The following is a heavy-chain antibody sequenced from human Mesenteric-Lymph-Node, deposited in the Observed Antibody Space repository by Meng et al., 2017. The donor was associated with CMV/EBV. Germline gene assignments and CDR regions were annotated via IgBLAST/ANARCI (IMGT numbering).Heavy chain of an antibody. V-gene: IGHV3-7*01. Sequence: GGSLRLSCAASGFTFSIYWMSWVRQAPGKGLEWVANIKQDGSEKYYVDSVKGRFTISRDNAKNSLYLQMNSPRAEDTAVYYCARETSHGLFDYWGQGTLVTVSS. J-gene: IGHJ4*02. D-gene: IGHD5-24*01. CDR3: ARETSHGLFDY. CDR2: IKQDGSEK. CDR1: GFTFSIYW.